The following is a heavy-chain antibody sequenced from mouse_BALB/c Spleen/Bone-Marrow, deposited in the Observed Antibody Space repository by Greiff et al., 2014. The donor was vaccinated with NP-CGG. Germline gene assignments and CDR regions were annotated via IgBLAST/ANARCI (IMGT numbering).Heavy chain of an antibody. CDR2: ISDGGSYT. D-gene: IGHD1-2*01. V-gene: IGHV5-4*02. CDR3: ARVVTTATLYWYFDV. J-gene: IGHJ1*01. Sequence: DVKLVESGGGLVKPGGSLKLSCAASGFTFSDYYMYWVRQTPEKGLEWVATISDGGSYTYYPDSVKGRFTISRDNAKNNLYLQMSSLKSEDTAMYYCARVVTTATLYWYFDVWGAGTTVTVSS. CDR1: GFTFSDYY.